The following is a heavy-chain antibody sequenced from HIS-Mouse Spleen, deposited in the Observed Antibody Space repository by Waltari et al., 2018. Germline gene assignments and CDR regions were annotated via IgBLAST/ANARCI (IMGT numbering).Heavy chain of an antibody. CDR3: AKDADYSKGYYYYYGMDV. D-gene: IGHD4-4*01. CDR1: GFTFSSYG. CDR2: ISYDGSNK. J-gene: IGHJ6*02. V-gene: IGHV3-30*18. Sequence: QVQLVESGGGVVQPGRSLRLSCAASGFTFSSYGMHWVRQAPGKGLEWVAVISYDGSNKYYADSGKGRFTISRDNSKNTLYLQMNSLRAEDTAVYYCAKDADYSKGYYYYYGMDVWGQGTTVTVSS.